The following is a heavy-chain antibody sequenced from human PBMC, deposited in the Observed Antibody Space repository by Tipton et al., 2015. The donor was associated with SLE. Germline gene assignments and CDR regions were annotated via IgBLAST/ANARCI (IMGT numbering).Heavy chain of an antibody. CDR2: IWYDGSNK. CDR3: ARDWVAGRLAATGMDY. J-gene: IGHJ4*02. CDR1: GFTFSSYG. V-gene: IGHV3-33*08. D-gene: IGHD6-13*01. Sequence: SLRLSCAASGFTFSSYGMHWVRQAPGKGLEWVAVIWYDGSNKYYADSVKGRFTISRDNSKNTVYLQMNSLKIEDTAIYYCARDWVAGRLAATGMDYWGQGTPVTVSS.